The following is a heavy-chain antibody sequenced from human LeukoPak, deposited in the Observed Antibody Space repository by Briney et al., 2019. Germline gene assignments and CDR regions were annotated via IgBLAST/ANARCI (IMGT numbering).Heavy chain of an antibody. V-gene: IGHV1-18*01. J-gene: IGHJ6*03. CDR3: ARVVTDYYYCYYMDV. CDR1: GYTFTSYG. D-gene: IGHD5-18*01. CDR2: ISAYNGNT. Sequence: GASVKVSCKASGYTFTSYGISWVRQAPGQGLEWMGWISAYNGNTNYAQKLQGRVTMTTDTSTSTAYMELRSLRSDDTAVYYCARVVTDYYYCYYMDVWGKGTTVTVSS.